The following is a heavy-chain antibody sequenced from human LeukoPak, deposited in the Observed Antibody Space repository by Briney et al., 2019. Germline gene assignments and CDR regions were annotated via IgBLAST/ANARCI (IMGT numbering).Heavy chain of an antibody. CDR3: AKFNRQYCSSTSCYGGFDY. CDR1: GFTFSSYG. D-gene: IGHD2-2*01. J-gene: IGHJ4*02. CDR2: IRFDGSNK. V-gene: IGHV3-30*02. Sequence: GSLRLSCAASGFTFSSYGMHWVRQAPGKGLEWVAFIRFDGSNKYYTDSVKGRFTLPRDNSKNTLYLQINSLRAEDTAVYYCAKFNRQYCSSTSCYGGFDYWGQGTLVTVSS.